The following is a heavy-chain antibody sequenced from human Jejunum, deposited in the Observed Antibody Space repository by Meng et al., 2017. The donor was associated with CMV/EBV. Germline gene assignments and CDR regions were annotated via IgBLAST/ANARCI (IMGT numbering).Heavy chain of an antibody. J-gene: IGHJ5*02. V-gene: IGHV3-73*01. CDR1: LSDNT. D-gene: IGHD2-2*01. CDR2: IRSKTYSSAT. CDR3: TRHFIVVVPAAGFDP. Sequence: LSDNTIHWVRQAPGKGLEWVGRIRSKTYSSATAYAASVKGRFIISRDDSKNTAYLQMNSLKTEDTAVYYCTRHFIVVVPAAGFDPWGQGTLVTVSS.